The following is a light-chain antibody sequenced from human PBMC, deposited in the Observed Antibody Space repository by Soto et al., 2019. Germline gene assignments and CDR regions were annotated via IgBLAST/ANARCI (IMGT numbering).Light chain of an antibody. CDR3: QQYGNSRLVT. Sequence: EIVLTQSPATLSLSPGERATLSCRASQSVSSNYLTWYQQKPGQAPRLLVYGASSRATGIPDRFSGSGSGTDFTLTISRLEPEDSAVYYCQQYGNSRLVTFGGGTKVEIK. V-gene: IGKV3-20*01. J-gene: IGKJ4*01. CDR1: QSVSSNY. CDR2: GAS.